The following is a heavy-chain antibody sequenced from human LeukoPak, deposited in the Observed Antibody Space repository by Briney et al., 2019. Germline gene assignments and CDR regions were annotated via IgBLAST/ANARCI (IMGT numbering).Heavy chain of an antibody. V-gene: IGHV4-31*03. CDR2: SYGST. CDR3: ARELGRLVDF. Sequence: PSETLSLTCTVSGGSISSGGYFWSWIRQRPGEGLEWIGYSYGSTNYNPSLKGRVTISVDTSKNQFSLKLTSVTAADTAVYYCARELGRLVDFWGQGTLVTVSS. J-gene: IGHJ4*02. D-gene: IGHD3-9*01. CDR1: GGSISSGGYF.